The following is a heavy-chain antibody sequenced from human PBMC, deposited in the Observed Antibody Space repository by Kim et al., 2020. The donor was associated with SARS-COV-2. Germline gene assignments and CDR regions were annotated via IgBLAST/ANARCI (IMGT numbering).Heavy chain of an antibody. CDR3: ATTYCGGDCWQFWYYYYYGMDV. Sequence: GGSLRLSCAASGFTFSSYAMQWVRQAPGKGLEWVAVISYDGSNKYYADSVKGRFTISRDNSKNTLYLQMNSLRAEDTAVYYCATTYCGGDCWQFWYYYYYGMDVWGQGTTVTVSS. V-gene: IGHV3-30*04. J-gene: IGHJ6*02. CDR2: ISYDGSNK. D-gene: IGHD2-21*02. CDR1: GFTFSSYA.